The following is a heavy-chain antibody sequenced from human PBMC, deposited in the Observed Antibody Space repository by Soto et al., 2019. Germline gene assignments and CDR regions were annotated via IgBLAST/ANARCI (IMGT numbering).Heavy chain of an antibody. CDR2: ISGSGGST. CDR1: GFTFSSYA. J-gene: IGHJ6*02. CDR3: AQASPPVERGLIYYYSGIHV. V-gene: IGHV3-23*01. Sequence: WGSLRLSCAASGFTFSSYAMSWVRQAPGKGLEWVSAISGSGGSTYYADSVKGRFTISRDNSKNMLYLHMNSLRAEDTAVYYCAQASPPVERGLIYYYSGIHVSGPGTTLTV. D-gene: IGHD2-8*01.